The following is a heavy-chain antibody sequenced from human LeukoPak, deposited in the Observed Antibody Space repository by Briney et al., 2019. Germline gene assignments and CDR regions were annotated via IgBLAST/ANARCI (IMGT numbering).Heavy chain of an antibody. V-gene: IGHV4-61*09. CDR3: ARKVGATFDY. CDR2: IYNSGST. Sequence: SETLSLTCTVSGGSINSGTYYWSWIRQPAGKGLEWIGHIYNSGSTTYNPPLKSRVTISVDTSKNQFSLKLSSVTAADTAVYYCARKVGATFDYWGQGTLVTVSS. CDR1: GGSINSGTYY. D-gene: IGHD1-26*01. J-gene: IGHJ4*02.